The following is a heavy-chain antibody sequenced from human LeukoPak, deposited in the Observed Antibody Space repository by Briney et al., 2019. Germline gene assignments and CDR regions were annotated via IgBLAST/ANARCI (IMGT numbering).Heavy chain of an antibody. J-gene: IGHJ3*02. D-gene: IGHD3-16*02. V-gene: IGHV4-59*08. CDR2: IYYSGST. CDR1: GGSISADY. Sequence: SETLCVTSTVPGGSISADYWSSIREPPGKGLEWIGYIYYSGSTNYTPSLMSRVTISVDTSKNQFSLKLSSVTAADTAVYYCARVVLSAWNAVDIWGQGTMVTVSS. CDR3: ARVVLSAWNAVDI.